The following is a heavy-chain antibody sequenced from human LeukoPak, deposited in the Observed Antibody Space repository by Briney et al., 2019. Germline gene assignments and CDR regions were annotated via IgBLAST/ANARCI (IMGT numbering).Heavy chain of an antibody. CDR3: ASAADYDILTGYLV. CDR1: GFTFSSYS. V-gene: IGHV3-48*01. D-gene: IGHD3-9*01. CDR2: ISSSSSTI. J-gene: IGHJ4*02. Sequence: GGSLRLSCAASGFTFSSYSMNWVRQAPGKGLEWVSYISSSSSTIYYADSVKGRFTISRDNAKNSLYLQMNSLSAEDTAVYYCASAADYDILTGYLVWGQGTLVTVSS.